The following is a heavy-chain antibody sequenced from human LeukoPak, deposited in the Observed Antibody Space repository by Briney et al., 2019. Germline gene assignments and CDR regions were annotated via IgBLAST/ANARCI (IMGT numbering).Heavy chain of an antibody. D-gene: IGHD5-12*01. CDR3: AKGLNSPVATIDY. Sequence: GGSLRRSCAASGFTFSSYAMSWVRQAPGKGLEWVSAISGSGGSTYYADSVKGRFTISRDNSKNTLYLQMNSLRAEDTAVYYCAKGLNSPVATIDYWGQGTLVTVSS. V-gene: IGHV3-23*01. CDR1: GFTFSSYA. J-gene: IGHJ4*02. CDR2: ISGSGGST.